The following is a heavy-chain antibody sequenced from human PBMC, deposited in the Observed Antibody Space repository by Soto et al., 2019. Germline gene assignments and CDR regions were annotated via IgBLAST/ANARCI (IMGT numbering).Heavy chain of an antibody. J-gene: IGHJ4*01. V-gene: IGHV1-8*01. CDR3: TTDSHFTMKLVRFDY. Sequence: ASVKVSCKASGYTFTSYDINWVRQATGQGLEWMGWMNPNSGNTGYAQKFQGRVTMTRNTSISTAYMELSSLRSEDTAVYYCTTDSHFTMKLVRFDYWGLGTLVTVSS. D-gene: IGHD3-22*01. CDR1: GYTFTSYD. CDR2: MNPNSGNT.